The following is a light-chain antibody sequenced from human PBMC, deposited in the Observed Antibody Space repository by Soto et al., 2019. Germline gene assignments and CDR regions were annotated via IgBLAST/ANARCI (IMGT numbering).Light chain of an antibody. Sequence: QSVLTQPPSASGSPGQSVTISCTGTSSDVAGYNYVYWYQQHPGKAPKLMIYEVNKRPSGVPDRFSGSKSDNTASLTVSGLQAEDEADYYCSSYAGSNNFVVFGGGTKLTVL. CDR1: SSDVAGYNY. CDR2: EVN. J-gene: IGLJ2*01. V-gene: IGLV2-8*01. CDR3: SSYAGSNNFVV.